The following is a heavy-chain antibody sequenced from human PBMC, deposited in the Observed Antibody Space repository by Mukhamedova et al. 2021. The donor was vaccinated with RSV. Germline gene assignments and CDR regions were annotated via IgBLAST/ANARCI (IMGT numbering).Heavy chain of an antibody. CDR3: ARAYCDGDYPGAFDF. J-gene: IGHJ3*01. V-gene: IGHV3-11*05. D-gene: IGHD2-21*02. Sequence: VKGRFTISRDNAKNSLYLQMNSLRAEDTAVYYCARAYCDGDYPGAFDFWGQETMVTVSS.